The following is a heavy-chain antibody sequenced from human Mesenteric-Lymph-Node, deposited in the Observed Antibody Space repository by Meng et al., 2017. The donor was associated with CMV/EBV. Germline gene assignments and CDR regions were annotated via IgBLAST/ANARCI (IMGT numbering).Heavy chain of an antibody. J-gene: IGHJ5*02. D-gene: IGHD2-2*01. CDR2: IYFSGST. V-gene: IGHV4-39*07. CDR3: ARIEGYCSSSSCSHYRWFGP. Sequence: GSLRLSCTVSGGSIRTNTYYWGWLRQPPGKGLEWVGTIYFSGSTYYNPSLKSRVTISVDTSKNQFSLKLTSVTAADTAVYYCARIEGYCSSSSCSHYRWFGPWGQGTLVTVSS. CDR1: GGSIRTNTYY.